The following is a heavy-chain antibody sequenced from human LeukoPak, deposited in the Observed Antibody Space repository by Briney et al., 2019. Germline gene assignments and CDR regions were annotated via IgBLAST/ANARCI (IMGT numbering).Heavy chain of an antibody. CDR1: GFTYDDYA. V-gene: IGHV3-9*03. Sequence: PGGSLRLSCAASGFTYDDYAMHWVRQAPGKGLEWVSGISWNSGSIGYADSVKGRFTISRDNAKNSLYLQMNSLRAEDMSLYYCAKGYCSSTSYYEFDYWGQGTLVTVSS. CDR3: AKGYCSSTSYYEFDY. J-gene: IGHJ4*02. D-gene: IGHD2-2*01. CDR2: ISWNSGSI.